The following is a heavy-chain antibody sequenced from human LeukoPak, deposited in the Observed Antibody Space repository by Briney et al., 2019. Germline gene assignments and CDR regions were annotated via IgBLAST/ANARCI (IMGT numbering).Heavy chain of an antibody. J-gene: IGHJ4*02. CDR3: VRVLSSSWFDFDY. D-gene: IGHD6-13*01. CDR2: IDPHDSDT. V-gene: IGHV5-51*01. CDR1: GYNFPSYW. Sequence: GESLKISCKGSGYNFPSYWIGWVGQMRGKGLEWMGVIDPHDSDTRYSPSFRGLVTISADKSTTTGYLQWTSLKASDTAMYYCVRVLSSSWFDFDYWGQGTLVTVSS.